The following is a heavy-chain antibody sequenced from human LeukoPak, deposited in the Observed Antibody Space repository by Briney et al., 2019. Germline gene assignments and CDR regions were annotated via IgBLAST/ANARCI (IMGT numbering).Heavy chain of an antibody. V-gene: IGHV4-59*01. D-gene: IGHD2-2*01. CDR3: ARGPSIVVVPAASNYYMDV. CDR2: IYHSGST. CDR1: GGSISSYY. J-gene: IGHJ6*03. Sequence: SETLSLTCTVSGGSISSYYWSWIRQPPGKGLEWIGYIYHSGSTKYNPSLKSRVTISVDTSKKQFSLKLSSVTAADTAVYYCARGPSIVVVPAASNYYMDVWGKGTTVTVSS.